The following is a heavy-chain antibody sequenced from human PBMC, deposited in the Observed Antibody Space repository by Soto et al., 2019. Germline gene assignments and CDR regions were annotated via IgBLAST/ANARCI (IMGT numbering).Heavy chain of an antibody. CDR3: ARDRGEWLRSPDYYYYMDV. J-gene: IGHJ6*03. V-gene: IGHV1-46*03. CDR2: INPSGGST. D-gene: IGHD5-12*01. Sequence: ASVKVSCKASGYTFTSYYMHWVRQAPGQGLEWKGIINPSGGSTSYAQKFQGRVTMTRDTSTSTVYMELSSLRSEDTAVYYCARDRGEWLRSPDYYYYMDVWGKGTTVTVSS. CDR1: GYTFTSYY.